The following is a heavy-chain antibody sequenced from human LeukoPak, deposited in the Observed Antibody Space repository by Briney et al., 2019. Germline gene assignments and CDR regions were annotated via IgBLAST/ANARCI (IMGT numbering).Heavy chain of an antibody. Sequence: ASVKVSCKASGYTFTGYYIHWMRQAPGQGLEWMGWINPNSGGTNYAKKFQGRVTMTRDTSISTAYMELSRLRSDDTAVYYCARGIAAAGTRVLYYMDVWGKGTTVTVSS. D-gene: IGHD6-13*01. CDR1: GYTFTGYY. J-gene: IGHJ6*03. CDR3: ARGIAAAGTRVLYYMDV. CDR2: INPNSGGT. V-gene: IGHV1-2*02.